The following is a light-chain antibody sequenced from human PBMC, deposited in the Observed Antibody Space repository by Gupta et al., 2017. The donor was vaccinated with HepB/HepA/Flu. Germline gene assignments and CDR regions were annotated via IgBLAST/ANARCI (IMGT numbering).Light chain of an antibody. CDR1: QIVSNNY. J-gene: IGKJ1*01. Sequence: EFALTQSPGTLSLSPGERNTLSSRASQIVSNNYLAWYQQKPGQAPKLLIYGAFSRPTGIPDGFSGSGSGTDFTLTISRLETEDSAVYHCQQYCSSMPFGQGTQVEIK. CDR2: GAF. CDR3: QQYCSSMP. V-gene: IGKV3-20*01.